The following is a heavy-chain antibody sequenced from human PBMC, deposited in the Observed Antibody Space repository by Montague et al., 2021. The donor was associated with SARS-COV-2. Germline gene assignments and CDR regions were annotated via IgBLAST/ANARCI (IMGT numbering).Heavy chain of an antibody. CDR3: ARVTQTYYDFWSGYYPSY. V-gene: IGHV3-11*01. D-gene: IGHD3-3*01. CDR1: GFTFSDYY. CDR2: ISSSGSTI. Sequence: SLRLSCAASGFTFSDYYMSWIRQAPGKGPEWVSYISSSGSTIYYADSVKGRFTISRDNAKNSLYLQMNSLRAEDTAVYYCARVTQTYYDFWSGYYPSYWGQGTMVTVSS. J-gene: IGHJ4*02.